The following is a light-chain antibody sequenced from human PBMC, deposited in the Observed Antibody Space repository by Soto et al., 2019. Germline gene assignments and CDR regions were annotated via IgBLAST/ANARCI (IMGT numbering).Light chain of an antibody. CDR2: GAS. Sequence: EIVMTQSPATLSVSPGERATLSCRASQSVSSTLAWYQQKPGQAPRLLIYGASTRATGIPARFSGSGSGTEFPLTISSLQSEDFAVYYCQQYNNWPPWTFGQGTKVEIK. V-gene: IGKV3-15*01. CDR1: QSVSST. CDR3: QQYNNWPPWT. J-gene: IGKJ1*01.